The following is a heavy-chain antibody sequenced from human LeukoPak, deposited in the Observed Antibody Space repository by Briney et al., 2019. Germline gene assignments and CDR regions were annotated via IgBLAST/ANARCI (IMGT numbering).Heavy chain of an antibody. CDR1: GFTFDDYA. CDR2: ISGSGGST. CDR3: AKAFSSYDFWSGYSTTNWFDP. J-gene: IGHJ5*02. V-gene: IGHV3-23*01. Sequence: GRSLRLSCAASGFTFDDYAMSWVRQAPGKGLEWVSAISGSGGSTYYADSVKGRFTISRDNSKNTLYLQMNSLRAEDTAVYYCAKAFSSYDFWSGYSTTNWFDPWGQGTLVTVSS. D-gene: IGHD3-3*01.